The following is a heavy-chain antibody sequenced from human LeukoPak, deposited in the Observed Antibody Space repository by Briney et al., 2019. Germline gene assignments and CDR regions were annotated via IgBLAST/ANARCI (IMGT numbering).Heavy chain of an antibody. V-gene: IGHV3-23*03. Sequence: SGGSLRLSCAVSGFTFSNYAMSWVRQAPGKGLECVSVIYGRGLIYYGNSVKGRFTISRDNSKNTLYLQMNNLRIEDTAVYYCARRGVAGTEYYFDYWGQGTLVTVSS. CDR1: GFTFSNYA. CDR3: ARRGVAGTEYYFDY. CDR2: IYGRGLI. D-gene: IGHD6-19*01. J-gene: IGHJ4*02.